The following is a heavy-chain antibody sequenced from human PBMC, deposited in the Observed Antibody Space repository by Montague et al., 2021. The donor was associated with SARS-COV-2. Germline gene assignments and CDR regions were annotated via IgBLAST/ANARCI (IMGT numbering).Heavy chain of an antibody. CDR3: AKDSYYYGLWYGMDV. D-gene: IGHD3-10*01. CDR1: GFTFSNSA. J-gene: IGHJ6*02. CDR2: SSGSDGGT. Sequence: SLRLSCAASGFTFSNSATNWVRQAPGKGLEWVSCSSGSDGGTHYADSVKGRFTISRDNSKNVLYLQMYSLSAEDTALYYCAKDSYYYGLWYGMDVWGQGTTVTVSS. V-gene: IGHV3-23*01.